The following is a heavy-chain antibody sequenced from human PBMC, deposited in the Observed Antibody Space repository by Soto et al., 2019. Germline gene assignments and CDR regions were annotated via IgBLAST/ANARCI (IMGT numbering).Heavy chain of an antibody. V-gene: IGHV1-18*01. Sequence: QGKLVQSGAEVKKRGASVKVSCKASGYTFSTYGINWVRQAPGQGLEWMGWISTYNGNTNYAQKLQGRVNMTTDTSTSTAYMELRSVRSDDTAVYYCARGRTTLTAWYYFDYWGQGSLVTVSS. J-gene: IGHJ4*02. CDR3: ARGRTTLTAWYYFDY. D-gene: IGHD4-17*01. CDR1: GYTFSTYG. CDR2: ISTYNGNT.